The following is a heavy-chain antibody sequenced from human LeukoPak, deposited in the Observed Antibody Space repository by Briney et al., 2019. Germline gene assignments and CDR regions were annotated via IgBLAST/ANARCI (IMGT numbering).Heavy chain of an antibody. Sequence: GESLKISCKGSGYSFASYWIAWVRQMPGKGLDWMGIIYPADSDTRYSPSFQGQVTISADKSINTAYLEWSSLKASDTAIYYCARSTSLVAAFEYWGQGTLVTVSS. CDR3: ARSTSLVAAFEY. CDR1: GYSFASYW. D-gene: IGHD6-6*01. CDR2: IYPADSDT. V-gene: IGHV5-51*01. J-gene: IGHJ4*02.